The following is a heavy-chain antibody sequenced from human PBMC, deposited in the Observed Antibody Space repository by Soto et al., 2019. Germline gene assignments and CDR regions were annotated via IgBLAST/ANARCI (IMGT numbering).Heavy chain of an antibody. V-gene: IGHV4-39*01. D-gene: IGHD2-15*01. CDR2: IYYSGST. Sequence: PSETLSLTCTVSAGSISSSSYYWVWIRQPTGKGLEWIGSIYYSGSTYYNASLKSRVTISVDTSKNQFSLKLSSVTAADTAVYFCARSNEDTVAVGGWFDPWGQGTLVTVSS. CDR1: AGSISSSSYY. J-gene: IGHJ5*02. CDR3: ARSNEDTVAVGGWFDP.